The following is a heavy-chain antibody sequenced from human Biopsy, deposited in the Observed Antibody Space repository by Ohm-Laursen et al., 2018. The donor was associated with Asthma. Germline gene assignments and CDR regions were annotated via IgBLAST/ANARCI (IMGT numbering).Heavy chain of an antibody. D-gene: IGHD4-17*01. CDR1: GGSFSNYY. CDR3: ARTTYGHDGFDP. Sequence: TLSLTCAVYGGSFSNYYWTWIRQPPGKGLEWIGDIYYSGSTYYNPSLKSRVSISLDTSKNQFSLSLTSVTAADTAVYYCARTTYGHDGFDPWGQGTLVTVSS. J-gene: IGHJ5*02. V-gene: IGHV4-34*09. CDR2: IYYSGST.